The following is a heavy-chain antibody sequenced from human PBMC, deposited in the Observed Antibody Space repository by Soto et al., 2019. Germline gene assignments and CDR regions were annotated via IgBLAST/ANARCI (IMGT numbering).Heavy chain of an antibody. CDR3: ARGSTGYSSSWYRY. J-gene: IGHJ4*02. CDR2: IYYSGST. CDR1: GGSISSYY. Sequence: QVQLQESGPGLVKPSETLSLTCTVSGGSISSYYWSWIRQPPGKGLEWIGYIYYSGSTNYNPSLTRTVTXXEXTXXHQCPLTLSSVTAADTAVYYCARGSTGYSSSWYRYWGQGTLVTVSS. V-gene: IGHV4-59*12. D-gene: IGHD6-13*01.